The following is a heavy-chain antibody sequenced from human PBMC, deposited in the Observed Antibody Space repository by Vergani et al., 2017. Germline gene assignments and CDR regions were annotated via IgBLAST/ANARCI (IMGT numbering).Heavy chain of an antibody. CDR3: ARGSDGSGKRGAFDI. J-gene: IGHJ3*02. D-gene: IGHD3-10*01. CDR1: GGSISSGGYY. Sequence: QVQLQESGPGLVTPSQTLSLTCTVSGGSISSGGYYWSWIRQHPGKGLEWIGYIYYSGSTNYNPSLKRRVTISVDTSKNQFSLKLGSVTAADTAVYYCARGSDGSGKRGAFDIWGQGTMVTVSS. V-gene: IGHV4-31*03. CDR2: IYYSGST.